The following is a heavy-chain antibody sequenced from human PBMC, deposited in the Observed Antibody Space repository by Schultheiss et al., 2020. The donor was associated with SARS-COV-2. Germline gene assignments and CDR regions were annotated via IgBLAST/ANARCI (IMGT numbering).Heavy chain of an antibody. Sequence: GGSLRLSCTASGFSFGDYAMSWFRQGPGKGLEWVSFISSSSSYRYYADSVKGRFTISRDNSKNTLYLQMNSLRAEDTAVYYCAKSYNDFAGYYYGMDVWGQGTTVTVSS. D-gene: IGHD3-3*01. J-gene: IGHJ6*02. CDR2: ISSSSSYR. V-gene: IGHV3-21*01. CDR1: GFSFGDYA. CDR3: AKSYNDFAGYYYGMDV.